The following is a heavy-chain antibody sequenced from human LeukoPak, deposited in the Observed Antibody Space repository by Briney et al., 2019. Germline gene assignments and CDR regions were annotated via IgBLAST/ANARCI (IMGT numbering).Heavy chain of an antibody. CDR2: ISYDGSNK. J-gene: IGHJ6*02. CDR1: GFTFSSYG. Sequence: GGSLRLSCAASGFTFSSYGMHWVRQAPGKGLEWVAVISYDGSNKYYADSVEGRFTISRDNSKNTLYLQMNSLRAEDTAVYYCAREEYCSGGSCYEGGDYYYGMDVWGQGTTVTVSS. V-gene: IGHV3-30*03. CDR3: AREEYCSGGSCYEGGDYYYGMDV. D-gene: IGHD2-15*01.